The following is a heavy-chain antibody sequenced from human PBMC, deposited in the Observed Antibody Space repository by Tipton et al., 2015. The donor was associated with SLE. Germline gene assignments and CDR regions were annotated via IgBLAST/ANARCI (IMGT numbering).Heavy chain of an antibody. CDR2: IYSAGSV. V-gene: IGHV3-23*03. CDR3: AKDEGRLAANWHMDV. Sequence: SLRLSCEASGFIFSHYGMAWVRLAPGKGPEWVAFIYSAGSVYYADSVRGRFIVSRDNSKNILYLQMNSLRAEDTAVYYCAKDEGRLAANWHMDVWGKGTTVTVS. CDR1: GFIFSHYG. J-gene: IGHJ6*03. D-gene: IGHD6-13*01.